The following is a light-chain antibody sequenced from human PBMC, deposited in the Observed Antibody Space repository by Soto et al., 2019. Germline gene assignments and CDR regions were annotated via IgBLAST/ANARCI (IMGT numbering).Light chain of an antibody. CDR1: QSVSSN. Sequence: EIVMTQSPATLSVSPGERATLSCRASQSVSSNLAWYQKKPGQAPRLLIYDASTRATGIPARFSGSGSGTDFFFTISSLQSEDFAIYYCQQYSNWPRTFGQGTKV. V-gene: IGKV3-15*01. CDR3: QQYSNWPRT. J-gene: IGKJ1*01. CDR2: DAS.